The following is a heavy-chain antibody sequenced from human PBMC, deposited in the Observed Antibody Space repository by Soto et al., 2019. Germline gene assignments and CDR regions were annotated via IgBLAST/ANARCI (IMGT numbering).Heavy chain of an antibody. CDR2: INPKTGGT. V-gene: IGHV1-2*02. CDR3: ARDAVGSDYFDS. J-gene: IGHJ4*02. Sequence: ASVKVSCKASGYTFTDYYMHWVRQAPGQGLEWMGWINPKTGGTNYAQKFQGRVTMTRDTSITTAYMELSRLRSDDTAVYYCARDAVGSDYFDSWGQGTLVTVSS. CDR1: GYTFTDYY. D-gene: IGHD1-26*01.